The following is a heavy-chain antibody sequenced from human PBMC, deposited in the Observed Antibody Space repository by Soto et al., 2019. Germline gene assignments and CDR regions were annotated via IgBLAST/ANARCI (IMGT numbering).Heavy chain of an antibody. J-gene: IGHJ6*02. CDR1: GFTFSSYA. D-gene: IGHD3-10*01. CDR2: ISGSGGST. V-gene: IGHV3-23*01. Sequence: GGSLRLSCAASGFTFSSYAMSWVRQAPGKGLEWVSAISGSGGSTYYADSVKGRFTISRDNSKNTLYLQMNSLRAEDTAVYYCAKSRRKEVRGVMFYYGMDVWGQGTTVTVSS. CDR3: AKSRRKEVRGVMFYYGMDV.